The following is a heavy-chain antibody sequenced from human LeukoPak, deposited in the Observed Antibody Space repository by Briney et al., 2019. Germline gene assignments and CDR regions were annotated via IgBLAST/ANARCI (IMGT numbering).Heavy chain of an antibody. Sequence: PGGSLRLSCAASGFTFCSYAVSWGRQAPGKGLQWVSGISGSGGNTYYADSVKGRFTISRDNSKNTMYLQMNSLRAEDTAVYYCAKDGGIAAAGASVYFDHWGQGTLVTVSS. V-gene: IGHV3-23*01. J-gene: IGHJ4*02. CDR1: GFTFCSYA. CDR3: AKDGGIAAAGASVYFDH. D-gene: IGHD6-13*01. CDR2: ISGSGGNT.